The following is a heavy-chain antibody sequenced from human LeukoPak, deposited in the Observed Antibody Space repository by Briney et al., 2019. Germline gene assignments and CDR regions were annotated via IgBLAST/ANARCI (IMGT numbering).Heavy chain of an antibody. V-gene: IGHV3-7*01. CDR3: ARDRWLQSQRYFDY. D-gene: IGHD5-24*01. J-gene: IGHJ4*02. CDR2: IKQDGNER. CDR1: GFTFSSYW. Sequence: PGGSLRLSCAASGFTFSSYWMSWVRQAPGKGLEWVANIKQDGNERYYVDSVKGRLTISRDNAKNSLYVQMDSLRAEDTAVYYCARDRWLQSQRYFDYWGQGILVTVSS.